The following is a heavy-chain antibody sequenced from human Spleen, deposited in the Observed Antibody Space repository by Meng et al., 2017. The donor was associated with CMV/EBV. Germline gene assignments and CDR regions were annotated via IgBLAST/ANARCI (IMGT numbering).Heavy chain of an antibody. CDR3: AREVIGRFGNWFDP. Sequence: GLLKDSGRGLVKPSETLSLTCTVSGGSIRSCYWSWIRQPAGKGLEWSGRIYTSGSTNYNPSLKSRVTMSVDTSKSQFSLKLSSVTAADTAVYYCAREVIGRFGNWFDPWGQGTLVTVSS. V-gene: IGHV4-4*07. J-gene: IGHJ5*02. D-gene: IGHD2/OR15-2a*01. CDR1: GGSIRSCY. CDR2: IYTSGST.